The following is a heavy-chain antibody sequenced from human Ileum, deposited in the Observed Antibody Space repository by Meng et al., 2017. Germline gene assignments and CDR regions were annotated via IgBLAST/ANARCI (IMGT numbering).Heavy chain of an antibody. CDR3: ARIDYGGNGIEKYYFDY. CDR1: GGSISSTYW. J-gene: IGHJ4*02. CDR2: IHHSGST. Sequence: QVPRQESGPGLVAPSGTLSLTCAVSGGSISSTYWWTWVRQSAGKGLEWIGEIHHSGSTNYNPSLKSRVTISVDKSKNQFSLNLRSVTAADTAVYYCARIDYGGNGIEKYYFDYWGQGTLVTVSS. D-gene: IGHD4-23*01. V-gene: IGHV4-4*02.